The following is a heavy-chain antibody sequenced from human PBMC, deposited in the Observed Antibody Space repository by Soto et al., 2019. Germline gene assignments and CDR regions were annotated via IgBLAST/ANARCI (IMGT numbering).Heavy chain of an antibody. J-gene: IGHJ6*02. CDR1: GFTFSSYG. CDR2: IWYDGSNK. Sequence: GGSLRLSCAASGFTFSSYGMHWVRQAPGKGLEWVAVIWYDGSNKYYADSVKGRFTISRDNSKNTLYLQMNSLRAEDTAVYYCAREGYSGYDFSRDYYYGMDVWGQGTTVTVSS. D-gene: IGHD5-12*01. V-gene: IGHV3-33*01. CDR3: AREGYSGYDFSRDYYYGMDV.